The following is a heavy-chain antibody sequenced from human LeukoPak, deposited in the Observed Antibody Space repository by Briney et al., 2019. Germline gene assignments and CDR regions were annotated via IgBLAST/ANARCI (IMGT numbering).Heavy chain of an antibody. CDR3: ATHLGWDAFDL. CDR1: GGSISSTTYY. Sequence: PSETLSLTCTVSGGSISSTTYYWGWIRRPPGKGLEWIGSIYYSGSTYYNPSLKSRVTISVDTSKNQFSLKLSSVTAADTAVYYCATHLGWDAFDLWGQGTMVTVSS. CDR2: IYYSGST. D-gene: IGHD3-3*02. J-gene: IGHJ3*01. V-gene: IGHV4-39*01.